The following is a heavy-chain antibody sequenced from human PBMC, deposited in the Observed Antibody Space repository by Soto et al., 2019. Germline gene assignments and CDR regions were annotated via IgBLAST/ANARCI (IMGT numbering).Heavy chain of an antibody. D-gene: IGHD5-12*01. V-gene: IGHV3-30*14. CDR1: GFTFSSFT. Sequence: QVELTESGGGVVQPGTSLRLSCAASGFTFSSFTMHWIRQTPGKGLEWVAIVSYDGSDKYYADSVKGRFSISRDKSKTTMYLEMKSLKTEDTALYYCSRGLTGGFDLGYWGQGTLVTVSS. J-gene: IGHJ4*02. CDR2: VSYDGSDK. CDR3: SRGLTGGFDLGY.